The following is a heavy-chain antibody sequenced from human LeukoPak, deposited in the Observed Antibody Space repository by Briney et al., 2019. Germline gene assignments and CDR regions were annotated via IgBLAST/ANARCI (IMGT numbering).Heavy chain of an antibody. CDR2: IRYDGNNE. Sequence: TGGSLRLSCAASGFTFSSFGMHWVRQAPGKGLEWVALIRYDGNNEYYAGSVKGRFTISRDNSKNTLFLQMNSLRAEDTAVYYCAKGASSGFEYWGQGTLVSVSS. CDR3: AKGASSGFEY. D-gene: IGHD3-22*01. J-gene: IGHJ4*02. CDR1: GFTFSSFG. V-gene: IGHV3-30*02.